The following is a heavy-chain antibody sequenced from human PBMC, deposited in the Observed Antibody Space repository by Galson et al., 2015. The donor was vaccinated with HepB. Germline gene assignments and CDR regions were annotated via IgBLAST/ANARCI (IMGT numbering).Heavy chain of an antibody. CDR3: ARGSGSYYKCFDY. V-gene: IGHV3-21*01. D-gene: IGHD1-26*01. J-gene: IGHJ4*02. CDR2: ISSSSSYI. Sequence: SLRLSCAASGFTFSSYSMNWVRQAPGKGLEWVSSISSSSSYIYYADSVKGRFTISRDNAKNSLYLQMNSLRAEDTAVYYCARGSGSYYKCFDYWGQGTLVTVSS. CDR1: GFTFSSYS.